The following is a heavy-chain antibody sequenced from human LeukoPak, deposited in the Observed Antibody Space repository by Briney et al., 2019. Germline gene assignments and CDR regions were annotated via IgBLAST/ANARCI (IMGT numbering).Heavy chain of an antibody. CDR3: ARNGAPVVTAITPYYYYMDV. CDR2: ISWNSGSI. V-gene: IGHV3-9*03. CDR1: GFTFDDYA. D-gene: IGHD2-21*02. J-gene: IGHJ6*03. Sequence: PGGSLRLSCAASGFTFDDYAMHWVRQAPGKGLEWVSGISWNSGSIGYADSVKGRFTISRDNAKNSLYLQMNSLRAEDMALYYCARNGAPVVTAITPYYYYMDVWGKGTTVTVSS.